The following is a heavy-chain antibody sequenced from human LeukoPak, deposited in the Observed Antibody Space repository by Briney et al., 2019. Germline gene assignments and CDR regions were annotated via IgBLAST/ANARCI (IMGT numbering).Heavy chain of an antibody. CDR3: AKGRETTVNPPFD. CDR1: GFTFSSYG. J-gene: IGHJ4*02. CDR2: IRYDGSNK. Sequence: QLGGSLRLSCAASGFTFSSYGMHWVRQAPGKGLEWVAFIRYDGSNKYYADSVEGRFTISRDNSKNTLYLQMNSLRAEDTAVYYCAKGRETTVNPPFDWGQGTLVTVSS. V-gene: IGHV3-30*02. D-gene: IGHD4-17*01.